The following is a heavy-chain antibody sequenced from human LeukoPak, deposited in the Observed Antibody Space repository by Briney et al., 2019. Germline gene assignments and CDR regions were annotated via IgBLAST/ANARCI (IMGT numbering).Heavy chain of an antibody. V-gene: IGHV3-9*01. Sequence: GGSLRLSRAASGFTFDDYAMHWVRQAPGKGLEWVSGISWNSGSIGYADSVKGRFTISRDNAKNSLYLQMNSLRAEDTALYYCAKDAFDIWGQGTMVTVSS. CDR3: AKDAFDI. J-gene: IGHJ3*02. CDR1: GFTFDDYA. CDR2: ISWNSGSI.